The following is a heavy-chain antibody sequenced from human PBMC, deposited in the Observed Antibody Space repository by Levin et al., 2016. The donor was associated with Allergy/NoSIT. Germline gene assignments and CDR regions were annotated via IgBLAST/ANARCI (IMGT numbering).Heavy chain of an antibody. CDR2: ISSSSSYI. Sequence: WIRQPPGKGLEWVSSISSSSSYIYYADSVKGRFTISRDNAKNSLYLQMNSLRAEDTAVYYCARDLAAAGRAHYYYYGMDVWGQGTTVTVSS. V-gene: IGHV3-21*01. D-gene: IGHD6-13*01. J-gene: IGHJ6*02. CDR3: ARDLAAAGRAHYYYYGMDV.